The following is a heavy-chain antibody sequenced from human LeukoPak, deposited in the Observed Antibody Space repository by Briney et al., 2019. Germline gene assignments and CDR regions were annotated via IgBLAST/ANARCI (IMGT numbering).Heavy chain of an antibody. V-gene: IGHV1-69*13. Sequence: GASVKVSCKASGGTFSSYAISWVRQAPGQGLEWMGGIIPIFGTANYAQKFQGRVAITADESTSTAYMELSSLRSEDTAVHYCATGQGDIVVVPAAIRYYFDYWGQGTLVTVSS. CDR2: IIPIFGTA. CDR1: GGTFSSYA. CDR3: ATGQGDIVVVPAAIRYYFDY. J-gene: IGHJ4*02. D-gene: IGHD2-2*02.